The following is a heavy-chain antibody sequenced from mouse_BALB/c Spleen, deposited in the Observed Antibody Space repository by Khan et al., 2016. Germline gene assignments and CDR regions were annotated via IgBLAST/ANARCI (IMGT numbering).Heavy chain of an antibody. V-gene: IGHV5-6-3*01. CDR1: GFTFSSYG. Sequence: EVELVESGGGLVQPGGSLKLSCVASGFTFSSYGMSWVRQTPDKRLELVATINSNGGSTYYPDSVKGRFTISRDNAKNTLYLQMSSLKSEDTAMYYCARVEYGFDYWGQGTTLTVSS. J-gene: IGHJ2*01. CDR3: ARVEYGFDY. CDR2: INSNGGST. D-gene: IGHD2-10*02.